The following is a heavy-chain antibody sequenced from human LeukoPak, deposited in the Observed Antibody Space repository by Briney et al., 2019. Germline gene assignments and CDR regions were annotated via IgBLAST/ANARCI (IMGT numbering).Heavy chain of an antibody. CDR1: GYTFTSYG. CDR3: ARDDGLGYGDYYLDY. D-gene: IGHD4-17*01. CDR2: ISAYNGNT. V-gene: IGHV1-18*01. J-gene: IGHJ4*02. Sequence: GASVKVSCKASGYTFTSYGISWVRQAPGQGLEWMGWISAYNGNTNYAQKLQGRVTMTTDTSTSTAYMELRSLRSDDTAVYYCARDDGLGYGDYYLDYWGQGTLVTVSS.